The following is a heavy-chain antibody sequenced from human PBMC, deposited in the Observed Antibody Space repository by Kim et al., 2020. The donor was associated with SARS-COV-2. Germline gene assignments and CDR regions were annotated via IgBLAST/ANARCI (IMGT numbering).Heavy chain of an antibody. CDR3: ARVGLAGYSSSWYGWN. Sequence: ASVKVSCKASGYTFTSYAMHWVRQAPGQRLEWMGWINADNGNTKYSQKFQGRVTITRDTSASTAYMELSSLRSEDTAVYYCARVGLAGYSSSWYGWNWGQGTLVTVSS. CDR2: INADNGNT. V-gene: IGHV1-3*01. J-gene: IGHJ4*02. D-gene: IGHD6-13*01. CDR1: GYTFTSYA.